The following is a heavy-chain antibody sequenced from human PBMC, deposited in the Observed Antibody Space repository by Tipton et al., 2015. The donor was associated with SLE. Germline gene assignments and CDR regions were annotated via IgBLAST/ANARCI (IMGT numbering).Heavy chain of an antibody. V-gene: IGHV4-34*01. D-gene: IGHD3-10*01. J-gene: IGHJ4*02. CDR2: INHSGST. CDR1: GGSFSGCY. CDR3: ARGAGGADY. Sequence: TLSLTCAVYGGSFSGCYWSWLRQPPGKGPEWIGEINHSGSTNYNPSLKSRVTISVDTSKNQFSLQLSSVTAADTAVYYCARGAGGADYWGQGTLVTVSS.